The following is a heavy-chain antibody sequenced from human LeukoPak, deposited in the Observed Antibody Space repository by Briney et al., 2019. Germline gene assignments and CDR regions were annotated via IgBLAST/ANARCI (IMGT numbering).Heavy chain of an antibody. CDR2: TYYRSKWYN. CDR3: AREEMATISADDAFDI. V-gene: IGHV6-1*01. J-gene: IGHJ3*02. D-gene: IGHD5-24*01. CDR1: VDSVSSNSAA. Sequence: SQTLSLTCAISVDSVSSNSAAWNWIRQSPSRGLEWLERTYYRSKWYNDYAVSVKSRITINPDTSKNQFSLQLNSVTPEDTAVYYCAREEMATISADDAFDIWGQGTMVTVSS.